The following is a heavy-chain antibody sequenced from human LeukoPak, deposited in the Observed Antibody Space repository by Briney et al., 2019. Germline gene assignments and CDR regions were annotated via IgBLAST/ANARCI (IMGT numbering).Heavy chain of an antibody. V-gene: IGHV3-30*02. Sequence: GGSLRLSCAASAFTFSSYGMHWVRQAPGKGLEWVAFIRYDGSNKYYADSVKGRFTISRDNPKNTLSLQMNSLRAEDTAVYYCAKDTQQWLSDAFDIWGQGTMVTVSS. CDR2: IRYDGSNK. CDR3: AKDTQQWLSDAFDI. D-gene: IGHD6-19*01. J-gene: IGHJ3*02. CDR1: AFTFSSYG.